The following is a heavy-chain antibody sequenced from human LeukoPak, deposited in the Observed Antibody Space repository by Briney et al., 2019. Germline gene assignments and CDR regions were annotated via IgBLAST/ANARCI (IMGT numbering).Heavy chain of an antibody. V-gene: IGHV3-21*01. D-gene: IGHD3-3*01. Sequence: GGSLRLSCAASGFTFSSYSMNWVRQAPGKGLEWVSSISSSSSYIYYADSVKGRFTISRDNAKNSLYLQMSSLRAEDTAVYYCATDRGWRTSGYYLYYFEYWGQGTLVTFSP. CDR3: ATDRGWRTSGYYLYYFEY. CDR2: ISSSSSYI. CDR1: GFTFSSYS. J-gene: IGHJ4*02.